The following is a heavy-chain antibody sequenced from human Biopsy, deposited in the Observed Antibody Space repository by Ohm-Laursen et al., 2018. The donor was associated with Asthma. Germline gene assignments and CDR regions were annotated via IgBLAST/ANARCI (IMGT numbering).Heavy chain of an antibody. Sequence: SSVKASCKSLGGTFNTYAIGWVRQAPGQGLEWMGGINSVFGTTTYPQKFQDRVTITADDSTSTVYMELSSLRSEDTAVYYCARKAGSCISRSCYSLDFWGQGTLVTVSS. CDR1: GGTFNTYA. CDR3: ARKAGSCISRSCYSLDF. D-gene: IGHD2-15*01. V-gene: IGHV1-69*01. CDR2: INSVFGTT. J-gene: IGHJ4*02.